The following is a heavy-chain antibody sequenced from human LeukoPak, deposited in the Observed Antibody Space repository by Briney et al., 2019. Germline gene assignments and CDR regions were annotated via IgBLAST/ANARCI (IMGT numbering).Heavy chain of an antibody. D-gene: IGHD5-12*01. J-gene: IGHJ6*02. CDR1: GYTFTGYY. Sequence: GASVTVSCKASGYTFTGYYMHWVGQAPGQGLEWMGWINPNSGGINYAQKFPGRVTMTRDTSISTAYMELSRLRSDDTAVYYCAREGVATIGAGGYYYYGMDVWGQGTTVTVSS. V-gene: IGHV1-2*02. CDR2: INPNSGGI. CDR3: AREGVATIGAGGYYYYGMDV.